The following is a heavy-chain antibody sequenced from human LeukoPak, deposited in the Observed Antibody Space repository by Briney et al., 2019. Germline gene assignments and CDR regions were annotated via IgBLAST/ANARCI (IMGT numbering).Heavy chain of an antibody. CDR1: GYTFTDYY. Sequence: GASVKVSCKASGYTFTDYYMHWVQQAPGKGLEWMGRVDPEDGETIYAEKFQGRVTITADTSTDTAYMELSSLRSEDTAVYYCAREEAYSSSWSYFDYWGQGTLVTVSS. V-gene: IGHV1-69-2*01. D-gene: IGHD6-13*01. CDR2: VDPEDGET. CDR3: AREEAYSSSWSYFDY. J-gene: IGHJ4*02.